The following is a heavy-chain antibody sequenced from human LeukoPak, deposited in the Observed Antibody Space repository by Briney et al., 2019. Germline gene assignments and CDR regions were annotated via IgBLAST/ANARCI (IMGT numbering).Heavy chain of an antibody. D-gene: IGHD3-22*01. CDR3: ARGPDYYDSSGLPNAFDI. V-gene: IGHV1-18*01. Sequence: ASVKVSCKASGYTFTTYGISWVRQAPGQGLEWMGWISAYNGNTNYAQKFQGRVTMTTDTSTSTAYMELRSLRSDDTAVYYCARGPDYYDSSGLPNAFDIWGQGTMVTVSS. CDR1: GYTFTTYG. CDR2: ISAYNGNT. J-gene: IGHJ3*02.